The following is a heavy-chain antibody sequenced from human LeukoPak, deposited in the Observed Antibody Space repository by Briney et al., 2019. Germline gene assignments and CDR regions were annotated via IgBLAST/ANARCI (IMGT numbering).Heavy chain of an antibody. J-gene: IGHJ4*02. CDR2: IYPRDGSA. CDR3: ARDQEGFDY. V-gene: IGHV1-46*01. Sequence: ASVKVSCKASGYTFTNNYLHWVRQAPGQGLEWMGMIYPRDGSASYAQNFQGRVTVTRDTSTTTVHMELRGLRSEDTAVYYCARDQEGFDYWGQGTVVTVSS. CDR1: GYTFTNNY.